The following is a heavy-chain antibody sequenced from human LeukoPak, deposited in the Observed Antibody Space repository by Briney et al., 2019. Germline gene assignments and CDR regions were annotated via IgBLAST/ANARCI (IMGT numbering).Heavy chain of an antibody. D-gene: IGHD3-16*02. J-gene: IGHJ4*02. CDR3: AKTMITFGGVIDKLDY. V-gene: IGHV3-30*18. Sequence: GVSLRLSCAASGFTFSSYGMHWVRQAPGKGLEWVAVISCDGSNKYYADSVKGRFTISRDNSKNTLYLQMNSLRAEDTAVYYCAKTMITFGGVIDKLDYWGQGTLVTVSS. CDR1: GFTFSSYG. CDR2: ISCDGSNK.